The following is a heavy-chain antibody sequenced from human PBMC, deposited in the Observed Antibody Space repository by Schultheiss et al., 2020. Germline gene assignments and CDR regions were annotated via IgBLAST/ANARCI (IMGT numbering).Heavy chain of an antibody. J-gene: IGHJ4*02. V-gene: IGHV4-30-4*01. CDR1: GGSISSSNW. CDR2: IYYSGST. D-gene: IGHD3-10*01. Sequence: SQTLSLTCAVSGGSISSSNWWSWVRQPPGKGLEWIGYIYYSGSTYYNPSLKSRVIISVDTSKNEFSLKLSSVTAADTAVYYCARKGNYYGSTELDSWGQGTLGNVYS. CDR3: ARKGNYYGSTELDS.